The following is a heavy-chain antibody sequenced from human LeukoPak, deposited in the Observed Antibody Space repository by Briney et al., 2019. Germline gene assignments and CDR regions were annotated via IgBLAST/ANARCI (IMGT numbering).Heavy chain of an antibody. V-gene: IGHV3-21*01. CDR3: ARDGGSWYPALGY. J-gene: IGHJ4*02. CDR1: GFTFSSYS. D-gene: IGHD6-13*01. Sequence: GGSLRLSCAASGFTFSSYSMNWVRQAPGKGLEWVSSISSSSSYIYYADSVKGRFTISRDNAKNSLYLQMNSLIAEDTAVYYCARDGGSWYPALGYWGQGTLVTVSS. CDR2: ISSSSSYI.